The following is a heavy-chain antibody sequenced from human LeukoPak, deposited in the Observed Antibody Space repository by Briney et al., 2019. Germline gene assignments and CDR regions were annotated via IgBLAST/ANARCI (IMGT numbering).Heavy chain of an antibody. J-gene: IGHJ3*01. V-gene: IGHV3-15*01. CDR2: IWSESDGETT. Sequence: GGSLRLSCAASGISFINASMNWVRQAPGKGLEWVGRIWSESDGETTDYAAPVKCRFTVSRDDSKNTLYLQMNSLKTEDAAVYYCTTATYFGNPEYGTAWSYAFDFWGQGTMVTVSS. CDR3: TTATYFGNPEYGTAWSYAFDF. D-gene: IGHD3-10*01. CDR1: GISFINAS.